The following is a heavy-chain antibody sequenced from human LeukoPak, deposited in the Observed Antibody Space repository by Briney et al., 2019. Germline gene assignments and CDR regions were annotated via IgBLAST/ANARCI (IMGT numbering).Heavy chain of an antibody. CDR3: ATVRSGYSYGYYFDY. V-gene: IGHV1-46*01. J-gene: IGHJ4*02. CDR1: GYTFTSYY. CDR2: INPSGGST. D-gene: IGHD5-18*01. Sequence: ASVKVSCKASGYTFTSYYMHWVRQAPGQGLEWMGIINPSGGSTSYAQKFQGRVTMTEDTSTDTAYMELSSLRSEDTAVYYCATVRSGYSYGYYFDYWGQGTLVTVSS.